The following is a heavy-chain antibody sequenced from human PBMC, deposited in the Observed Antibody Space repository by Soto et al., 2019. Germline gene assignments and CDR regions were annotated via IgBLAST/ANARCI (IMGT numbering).Heavy chain of an antibody. V-gene: IGHV1-18*01. D-gene: IGHD6-19*01. J-gene: IGHJ4*02. Sequence: ASVKVSCKASGYTLTSYGISWVRQAPGQGLEWMGWISAYNGNTNYAQKLQGRVTMTTDTSTSTAYMELRSLRSDDTAVYYCARGYSSGWYGEDYFDYWGQGTLVTVSS. CDR1: GYTLTSYG. CDR3: ARGYSSGWYGEDYFDY. CDR2: ISAYNGNT.